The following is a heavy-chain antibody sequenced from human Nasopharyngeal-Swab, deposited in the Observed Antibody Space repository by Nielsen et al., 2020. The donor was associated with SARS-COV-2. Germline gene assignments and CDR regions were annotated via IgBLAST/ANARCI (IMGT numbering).Heavy chain of an antibody. J-gene: IGHJ4*02. V-gene: IGHV3-30*03. CDR2: ISYDGSNK. D-gene: IGHD3-22*01. CDR3: ARAHDSSGYYQRRSYFDY. Sequence: WSRQCPGKGLEWVAVISYDGSNKYYADSVKGRFTISRDNSKNTLYLQMNSLRAEDTAVYYCARAHDSSGYYQRRSYFDYWGQGTLGTVSS.